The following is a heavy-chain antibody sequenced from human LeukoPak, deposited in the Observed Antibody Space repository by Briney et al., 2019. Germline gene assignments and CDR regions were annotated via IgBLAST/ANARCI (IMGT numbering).Heavy chain of an antibody. D-gene: IGHD6-19*01. CDR1: GGSLSSSSYY. CDR2: IYYSGST. V-gene: IGHV4-39*02. CDR3: ARERRIAVAVDY. Sequence: SETLSLTCTVSGGSLSSSSYYWGWLRQPPGTGLEWIGSIYYSGSTYYNPSLKSRVTISVDTSKNQFSLKLSSVTAADTAVYYCARERRIAVAVDYWGQGTLVTVSP. J-gene: IGHJ4*02.